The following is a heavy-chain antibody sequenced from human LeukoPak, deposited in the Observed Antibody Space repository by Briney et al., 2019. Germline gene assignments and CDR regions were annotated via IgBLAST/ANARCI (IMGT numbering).Heavy chain of an antibody. CDR2: FDPEDGET. Sequence: ASGKVSCKVSGYTLTELSMHWVRQAPGKGLEWMGGFDPEDGETIYAQKFQGRVTMTEDTSTDTAYMELSSLRSEDTAVYYCATVRPTYNTIFGVVIAAHFDYWGQGTLVTVSS. V-gene: IGHV1-24*01. D-gene: IGHD3-3*01. J-gene: IGHJ4*02. CDR3: ATVRPTYNTIFGVVIAAHFDY. CDR1: GYTLTELS.